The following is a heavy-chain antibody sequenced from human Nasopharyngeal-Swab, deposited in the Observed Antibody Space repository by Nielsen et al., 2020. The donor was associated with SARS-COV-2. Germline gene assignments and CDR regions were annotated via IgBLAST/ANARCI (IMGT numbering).Heavy chain of an antibody. J-gene: IGHJ6*02. D-gene: IGHD2-15*01. Sequence: GESLKISCVDSGFTYYSMNWVRHAPGKGLGWVSSLSSSSSDIYYADSVKGRVTIPRDNAKNSLDLQMNNLRAEDTAVYYCARGYCSSGSCYAKPYGMDVWGQGTTVTVSS. CDR3: ARGYCSSGSCYAKPYGMDV. CDR1: GFTYYS. V-gene: IGHV3-21*01. CDR2: LSSSSSDI.